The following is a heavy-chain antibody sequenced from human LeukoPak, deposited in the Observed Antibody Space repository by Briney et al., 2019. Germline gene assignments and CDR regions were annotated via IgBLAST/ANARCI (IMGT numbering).Heavy chain of an antibody. CDR2: IYTSGST. CDR1: GGSISSGSYY. J-gene: IGHJ5*02. D-gene: IGHD3-10*01. Sequence: SETLSLTCTVSGGSISSGSYYWSWIRQPAGKGLEWIGRIYTSGSTNYNPSLKSRVTISVDTSKNQFSLKLSSVTAADTAVYYCARAGHGGFDPWGQGTLVTVSS. V-gene: IGHV4-61*02. CDR3: ARAGHGGFDP.